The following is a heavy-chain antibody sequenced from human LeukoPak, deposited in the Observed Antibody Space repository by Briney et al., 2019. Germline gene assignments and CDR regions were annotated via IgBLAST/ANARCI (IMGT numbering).Heavy chain of an antibody. CDR1: GFTFSSYA. CDR2: IGGTGVRT. CDR3: AKVLWFGQTPPDY. J-gene: IGHJ4*02. Sequence: PGGSLRLSCASSGFTFSSYAMSWVRQAPGKGLEWVSTIGGTGVRTYYADSVKGRFTISRDNSKNTLYLQMNSLRAEDTAVYYCAKVLWFGQTPPDYWGQGTLVTVSS. V-gene: IGHV3-23*01. D-gene: IGHD3-10*01.